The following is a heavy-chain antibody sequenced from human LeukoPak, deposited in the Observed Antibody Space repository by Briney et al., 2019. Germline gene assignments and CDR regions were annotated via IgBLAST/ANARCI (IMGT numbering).Heavy chain of an antibody. J-gene: IGHJ4*02. D-gene: IGHD6-19*01. Sequence: GGSLRLSCAASGFTFSSYSMNWVRQAPGKGLEWVSYISSSSSTIYYADSVKGRFTISRDNAKNSLYPQMNSLRAEDTAVYYCAREIAVAGTSFDYWGQGTLVTVSS. V-gene: IGHV3-48*04. CDR1: GFTFSSYS. CDR2: ISSSSSTI. CDR3: AREIAVAGTSFDY.